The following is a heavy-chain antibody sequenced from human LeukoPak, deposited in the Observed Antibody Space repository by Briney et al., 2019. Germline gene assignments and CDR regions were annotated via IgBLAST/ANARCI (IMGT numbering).Heavy chain of an antibody. CDR3: ARGHRYDYVWGSYRRPTDY. J-gene: IGHJ4*02. Sequence: ASVKVSCKASGYTFTSYDINWVRQATGQGLEWMGWMNSNSGNTGYAQKFQGRVTMTRNTSISTAYMELSSLRSEDTAVYYCARGHRYDYVWGSYRRPTDYWGQGTLVTVSS. D-gene: IGHD3-16*02. V-gene: IGHV1-8*01. CDR2: MNSNSGNT. CDR1: GYTFTSYD.